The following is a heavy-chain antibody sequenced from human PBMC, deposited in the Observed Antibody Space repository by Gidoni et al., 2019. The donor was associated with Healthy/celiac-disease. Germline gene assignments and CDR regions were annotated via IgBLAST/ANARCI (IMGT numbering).Heavy chain of an antibody. D-gene: IGHD2-2*02. CDR1: GFPFSSYA. Sequence: QVQLVESGGGVVQPGRSLRLSCAASGFPFSSYAMHWFRQDPGKGLEWVAVISYDGSNKYYADSVKGRFTSSRDNSKNTLYLQMNSLRAEDTAVYYCAILGYCSSTSCYNGEDAFDIWGQGTMVTVSS. CDR2: ISYDGSNK. V-gene: IGHV3-30-3*01. J-gene: IGHJ3*02. CDR3: AILGYCSSTSCYNGEDAFDI.